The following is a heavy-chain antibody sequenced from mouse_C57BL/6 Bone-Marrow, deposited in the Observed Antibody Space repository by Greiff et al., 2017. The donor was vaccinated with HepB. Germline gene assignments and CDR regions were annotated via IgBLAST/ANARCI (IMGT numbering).Heavy chain of an antibody. V-gene: IGHV1-81*01. CDR1: GYTFTSYG. D-gene: IGHD4-1*01. CDR2: IYPRSGNT. Sequence: QVQLQQSGAELARPGASVKLSCKASGYTFTSYGISWVKQRTGQGLEWIGEIYPRSGNTYYNEKFKGKATLTADKSSSTAYMELRSLTSEDSAVYFCASLLGRGFAYWGQGTLVTVSA. CDR3: ASLLGRGFAY. J-gene: IGHJ3*01.